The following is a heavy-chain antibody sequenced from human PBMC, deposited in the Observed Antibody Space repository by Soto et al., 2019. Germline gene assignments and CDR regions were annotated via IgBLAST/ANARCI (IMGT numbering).Heavy chain of an antibody. J-gene: IGHJ4*02. D-gene: IGHD2-15*01. Sequence: EVQLVESGGGLVQPGESLRLSCAASGFTFSRYWMHWVRQAPGKGLVWVSRINSDGSSTSYAGSVKGRFSISRDKAKNTLYLQMTRLRADDTAVYYCVRTSLVVAAATREDYWGQGTLVTVSS. CDR2: INSDGSST. CDR1: GFTFSRYW. CDR3: VRTSLVVAAATREDY. V-gene: IGHV3-74*01.